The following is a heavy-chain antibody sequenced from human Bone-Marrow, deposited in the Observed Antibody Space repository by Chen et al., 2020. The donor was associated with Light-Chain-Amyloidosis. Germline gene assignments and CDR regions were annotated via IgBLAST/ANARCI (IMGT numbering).Heavy chain of an antibody. CDR3: ARDPVDGDYGLDY. CDR2: IYYSGST. V-gene: IGHV4-31*03. J-gene: IGHJ4*02. Sequence: QVQLQESGPGLVKPSQTLSLTCTVSGGPISRGGYYWSWIRQHPGKGLEWIGYIYYSGSTYYNPSLKSRVTISVDTSKNQFSLKLSSVTAADTAVYCCARDPVDGDYGLDYWGQGTLVTVSS. CDR1: GGPISRGGYY. D-gene: IGHD4-17*01.